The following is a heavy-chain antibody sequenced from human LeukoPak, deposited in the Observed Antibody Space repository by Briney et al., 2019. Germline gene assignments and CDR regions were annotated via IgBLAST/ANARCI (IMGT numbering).Heavy chain of an antibody. CDR1: GFTFSYYG. CDR2: IKSKTDGGTT. J-gene: IGHJ4*02. Sequence: GGSLRLSCAASGFTFSYYGMHWVRQAPGKGLEWVGRIKSKTDGGTTDYAAPVKGRFTISGDDSKDTLYLQMNSLKAEDTAVYYCTTDEEPTEGFRWGQGTLVTVSS. CDR3: TTDEEPTEGFR. V-gene: IGHV3-15*01. D-gene: IGHD1-14*01.